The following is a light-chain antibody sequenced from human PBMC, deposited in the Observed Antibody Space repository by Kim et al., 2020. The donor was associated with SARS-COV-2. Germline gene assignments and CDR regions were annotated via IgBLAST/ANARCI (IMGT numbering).Light chain of an antibody. V-gene: IGKV1-27*01. CDR3: QKYNTVPWT. CDR2: AAS. Sequence: DIQMTQSPSSLSAPVGDRVTITCRASQGISHYLAWYQQKPGKVPKLLIHAASTLQSGVPSRFNGSGSGTDFTLTITSLQPEDVATYYCQKYNTVPWTFGQGTKLEI. CDR1: QGISHY. J-gene: IGKJ1*01.